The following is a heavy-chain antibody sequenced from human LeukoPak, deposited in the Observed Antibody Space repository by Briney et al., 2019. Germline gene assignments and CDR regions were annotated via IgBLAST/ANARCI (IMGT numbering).Heavy chain of an antibody. J-gene: IGHJ4*02. V-gene: IGHV3-64D*06. CDR3: VKDRAVDY. CDR1: GFSFSSYA. CDR2: ISSNGGPT. D-gene: IGHD3-10*01. Sequence: GGSLRLSCSASGFSFSSYAMHWVRQAPGKGLEYVSSISSNGGPTHYADSVRGRFTISRDNSENTLYLQMSSLRTEDTAVYYCVKDRAVDYWGQGTLVTVSS.